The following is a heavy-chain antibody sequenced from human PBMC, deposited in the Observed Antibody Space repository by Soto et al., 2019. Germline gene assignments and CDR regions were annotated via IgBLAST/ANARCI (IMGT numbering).Heavy chain of an antibody. CDR3: ARGYLWFGELFLY. CDR2: IKQDGSEK. V-gene: IGHV3-7*01. CDR1: GFTFSSYW. J-gene: IGHJ4*02. Sequence: EVQLVESGGGLVQPGGSLRLSCAASGFTFSSYWMSWVRQAPGKGLEWVANIKQDGSEKYYVDSVKGRFTISRDNAKNSLYMQMNSLRAEDTAVYYCARGYLWFGELFLYWGQGTLVTVSS. D-gene: IGHD3-10*01.